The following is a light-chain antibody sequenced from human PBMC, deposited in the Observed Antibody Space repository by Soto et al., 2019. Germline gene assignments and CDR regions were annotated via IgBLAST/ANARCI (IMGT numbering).Light chain of an antibody. CDR2: DVT. CDR1: STDVGGYNY. CDR3: SSYTNNNNLV. J-gene: IGLJ2*01. V-gene: IGLV2-14*03. Sequence: QSALTQPASVSGSPGQSITISCTGTSTDVGGYNYVSWYQQYPGKVPKLLIYDVTNRPSGVSNRFSGSKSGNTASLTISGLQTDDDADYYCSSYTNNNNLVFGGGTKVTVL.